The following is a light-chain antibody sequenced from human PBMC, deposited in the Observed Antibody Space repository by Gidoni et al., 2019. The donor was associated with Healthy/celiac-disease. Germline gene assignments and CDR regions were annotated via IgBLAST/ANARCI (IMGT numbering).Light chain of an antibody. J-gene: IGKJ1*01. Sequence: DIQMTQSPSTLSASVGDRVTITCRASQSISIWLAWYQQKPGQAPKLLIYKASSLESGVPSRFSGSGSGTEFTLTISSLQPDDFATYYCQQYNSYPVTFGQGTKVEIK. CDR3: QQYNSYPVT. CDR2: KAS. V-gene: IGKV1-5*03. CDR1: QSISIW.